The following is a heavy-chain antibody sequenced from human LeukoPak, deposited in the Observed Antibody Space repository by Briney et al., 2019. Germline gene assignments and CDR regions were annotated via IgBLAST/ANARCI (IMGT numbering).Heavy chain of an antibody. Sequence: VASVKVSCKASGYTFTSYGISWVRQAPGQGLEWMGWISAYNGNTNYAQKLQGGVTMTTDTSTSTAYMELRSLRSDDTAVYYCARDSLLPILRYFPFDPWGQGTLVTVSS. D-gene: IGHD3-9*01. CDR2: ISAYNGNT. J-gene: IGHJ5*02. CDR1: GYTFTSYG. V-gene: IGHV1-18*01. CDR3: ARDSLLPILRYFPFDP.